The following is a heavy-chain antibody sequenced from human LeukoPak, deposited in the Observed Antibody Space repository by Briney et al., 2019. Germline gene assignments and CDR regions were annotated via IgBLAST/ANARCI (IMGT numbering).Heavy chain of an antibody. J-gene: IGHJ4*02. CDR3: ARQDFWSGSDRRVDY. Sequence: ASVKVSCKASGYTFNSYGISWVRQAPGQGLEWMGWISANSGNTNYAEKLQDSVTMTTDTSTTTAYMELTNLRSDDTAVYYCARQDFWSGSDRRVDYWGQGTLVTVSS. CDR2: ISANSGNT. CDR1: GYTFNSYG. V-gene: IGHV1-18*01. D-gene: IGHD3-3*01.